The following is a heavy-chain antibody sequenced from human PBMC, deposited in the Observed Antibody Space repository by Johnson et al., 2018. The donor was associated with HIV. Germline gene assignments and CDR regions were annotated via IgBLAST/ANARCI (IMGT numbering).Heavy chain of an antibody. CDR2: IYSGGST. D-gene: IGHD6-13*01. CDR1: GFNVSGNY. CDR3: ARDLRYSSSWADAFDI. V-gene: IGHV3-66*01. J-gene: IGHJ3*02. Sequence: VQLVESGGGLVQPGGSLRLSCVASGFNVSGNYMSWVRQAPGRGLEWVSVIYSGGSTYYADSVKGRFTISRDNSKNTLYLQMNTLRAEDTAVYYCARDLRYSSSWADAFDIWGQGTMVTVSS.